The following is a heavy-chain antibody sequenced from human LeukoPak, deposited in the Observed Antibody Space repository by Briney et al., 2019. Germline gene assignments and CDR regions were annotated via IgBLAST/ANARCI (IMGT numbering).Heavy chain of an antibody. D-gene: IGHD3-10*01. CDR3: ASPMVRGVIKVGPYGY. J-gene: IGHJ4*02. Sequence: PGGSLRLSCAASGFTFSSYAMHWVRQAPGKGLEWVAVTSYDGSNKYYADSVKGRFTISRDNSKNTLYLQMNSLRAEDTAVYYCASPMVRGVIKVGPYGYWGQGTLVTVSS. CDR2: TSYDGSNK. V-gene: IGHV3-30*04. CDR1: GFTFSSYA.